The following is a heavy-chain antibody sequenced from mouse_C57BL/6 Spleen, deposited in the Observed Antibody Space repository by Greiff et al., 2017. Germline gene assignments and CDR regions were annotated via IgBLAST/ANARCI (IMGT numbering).Heavy chain of an antibody. CDR3: ARSIPVYAMDY. CDR1: GYTFTSYW. D-gene: IGHD5-1-1*01. J-gene: IGHJ4*01. Sequence: VQLQQSGAELVKPGASVKLSCKASGYTFTSYWMHWVKQRPGQGLEWIGMIHPNSGSNNYNEKFKSKATLTVDKSSSTAYMQLSSLTSEDSAVYYCARSIPVYAMDYWGQGTSVTVSS. CDR2: IHPNSGSN. V-gene: IGHV1-64*01.